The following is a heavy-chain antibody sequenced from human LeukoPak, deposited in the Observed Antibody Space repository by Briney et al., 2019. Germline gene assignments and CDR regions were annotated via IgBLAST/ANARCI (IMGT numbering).Heavy chain of an antibody. J-gene: IGHJ5*02. CDR1: GYTFTSYD. Sequence: ASVKVSCKASGYTFTSYDINWVRHATGQGLEWMGWMNLNSGNTGYAQKFQGRVTMTRNTSISTAYMELSSLRSEDTVVYYCARSKSCSGRANRGDWFGPWGQGTLVTVSS. V-gene: IGHV1-8*01. D-gene: IGHD2-15*01. CDR3: ARSKSCSGRANRGDWFGP. CDR2: MNLNSGNT.